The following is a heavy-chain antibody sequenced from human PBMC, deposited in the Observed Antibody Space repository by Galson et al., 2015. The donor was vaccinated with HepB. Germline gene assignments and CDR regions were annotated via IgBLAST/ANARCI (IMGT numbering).Heavy chain of an antibody. V-gene: IGHV3-11*01. CDR3: ARVSSSSWSEYFQH. D-gene: IGHD6-13*01. Sequence: SLRLSCAASGFTFGYYYMSWIRQVPGKGLEWVSYISGSGRTLYYADSVKGRFTISRDDAKNSLYLQMNSLGADDTAVYYCARVSSSSWSEYFQHWGQGTLVTVSS. CDR2: ISGSGRTL. CDR1: GFTFGYYY. J-gene: IGHJ1*01.